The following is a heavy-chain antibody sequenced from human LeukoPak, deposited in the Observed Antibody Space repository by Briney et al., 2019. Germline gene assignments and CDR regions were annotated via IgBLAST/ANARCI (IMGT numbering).Heavy chain of an antibody. Sequence: GRSLRLSCAASGFTFSSYAMHWVRQAPGKGLEWVAVRSYDGSNKYYADSLKGRFTISRDNAKTSLYLQMNSLRAEDTAVYYCARDLYYYDTTTYYYGHYGMDVWGQGTTVTVSS. CDR3: ARDLYYYDTTTYYYGHYGMDV. CDR1: GFTFSSYA. V-gene: IGHV3-30-3*01. CDR2: RSYDGSNK. J-gene: IGHJ6*02. D-gene: IGHD3-22*01.